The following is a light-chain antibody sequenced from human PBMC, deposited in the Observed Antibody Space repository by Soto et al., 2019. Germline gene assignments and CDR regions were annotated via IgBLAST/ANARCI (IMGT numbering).Light chain of an antibody. V-gene: IGKV3-15*01. J-gene: IGKJ1*01. Sequence: EIVMTQSPATLSASPGERATLSCRASLSISSNLAWYQQKPGQAPRLLIYGASTRATGIPARFSGSGSGTDFTLTISRLEAEDFAVYYCQQYGSSPEWTFGQGTKVDIK. CDR3: QQYGSSPEWT. CDR1: LSISSN. CDR2: GAS.